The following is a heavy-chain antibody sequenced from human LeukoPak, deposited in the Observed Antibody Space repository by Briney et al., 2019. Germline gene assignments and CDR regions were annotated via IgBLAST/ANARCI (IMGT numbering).Heavy chain of an antibody. CDR1: GYTFTGYY. D-gene: IGHD2-15*01. Sequence: ASVKVSCKASGYTFTGYYMHWVRQAPGQGLEWMGWINPNSGGTNYAQKFQGRVTITRDTSASTAYMELSSLRSEDMAVYYCARGSGSGVDYWGQGTLVTVSS. CDR2: INPNSGGT. CDR3: ARGSGSGVDY. V-gene: IGHV1-2*02. J-gene: IGHJ4*02.